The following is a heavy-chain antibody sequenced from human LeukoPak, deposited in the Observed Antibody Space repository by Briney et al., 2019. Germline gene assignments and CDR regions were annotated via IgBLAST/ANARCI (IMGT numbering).Heavy chain of an antibody. V-gene: IGHV5-10-1*01. D-gene: IGHD5-18*01. CDR2: IDPSDSYT. CDR3: ARIPVDTSFGIDY. CDR1: GYSFTSYW. Sequence: GESLKIYCKGSGYSFTSYWISWVRQMPGKGLEWMGRIDPSDSYTNYSPSFQGHVTISADKSISTAYLQWSSLKASDTAMYYCARIPVDTSFGIDYWGQGTLVTVSS. J-gene: IGHJ4*02.